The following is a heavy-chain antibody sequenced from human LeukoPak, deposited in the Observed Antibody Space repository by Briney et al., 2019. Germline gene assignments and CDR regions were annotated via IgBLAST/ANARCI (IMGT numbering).Heavy chain of an antibody. Sequence: GWSLRLSCAASGFTFSSYSMNWVRQAPGKGLEWVSSISSSIIYIYYADSVKGRFTISRDNAKNSLYLQMNSLRAEDTAVYYCATFWGSLESDYLRDAMDVWGQGTTVTVSS. D-gene: IGHD4-17*01. CDR1: GFTFSSYS. CDR3: ATFWGSLESDYLRDAMDV. V-gene: IGHV3-21*01. J-gene: IGHJ6*02. CDR2: ISSSIIYI.